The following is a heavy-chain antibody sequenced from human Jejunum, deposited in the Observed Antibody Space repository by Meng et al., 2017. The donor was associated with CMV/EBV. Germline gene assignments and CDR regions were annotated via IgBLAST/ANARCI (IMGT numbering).Heavy chain of an antibody. CDR2: MNPRFGTA. D-gene: IGHD2-21*01. J-gene: IGHJ5*02. CDR1: DDKFSDND. Sequence: KVPDDKFSDNDINWVRQATGQELEWIGWMNPRFGTAGYAQKFQGRLTITRDTSRSTIYMELTGLTSDDTAVYYCARKRTVGVGVWFGTWGQGTLVTVSS. CDR3: ARKRTVGVGVWFGT. V-gene: IGHV1-8*03.